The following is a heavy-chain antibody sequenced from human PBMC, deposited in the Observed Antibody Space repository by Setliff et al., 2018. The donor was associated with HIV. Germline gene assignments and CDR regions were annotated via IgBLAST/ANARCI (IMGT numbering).Heavy chain of an antibody. D-gene: IGHD3-22*01. CDR2: ISGTGADT. CDR3: AKIQNPQGYYYDSSGYYPHPGSPDY. J-gene: IGHJ4*02. V-gene: IGHV3-23*01. CDR1: GFTFSNQV. Sequence: LRLSCAASGFTFSNQVMTWVRQAPGKGLEWVSSISGTGADTYYADSVKGRFAISRDNSKNTLYLQMNSLRAEDTAVYYCAKIQNPQGYYYDSSGYYPHPGSPDYWGQGTLVTVSS.